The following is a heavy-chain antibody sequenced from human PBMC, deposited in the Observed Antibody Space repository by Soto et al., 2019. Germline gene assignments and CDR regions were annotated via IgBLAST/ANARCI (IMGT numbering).Heavy chain of an antibody. D-gene: IGHD4-17*01. J-gene: IGHJ3*02. CDR2: ISAYNGNT. CDR3: ARSSVTTVTHDAFDI. CDR1: GYTFTSYG. V-gene: IGHV1-18*01. Sequence: ASVKVSCKASGYTFTSYGISWVRQAPGQGLEWMGWISAYNGNTYYAQKLQGRVTMTTDTSTSTAYMELRSLRSDDTAVYYCARSSVTTVTHDAFDIWGQGTMVTV.